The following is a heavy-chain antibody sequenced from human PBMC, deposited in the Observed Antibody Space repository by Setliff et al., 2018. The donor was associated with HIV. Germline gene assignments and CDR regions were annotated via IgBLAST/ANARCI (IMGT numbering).Heavy chain of an antibody. CDR2: IYPTDSDT. J-gene: IGHJ6*03. D-gene: IGHD2-2*01. CDR3: SRASDPSHRMPPTNYYYYMDV. Sequence: PGESLKISCKGSGYNFANYWLAWVRQVPGKGLEWMGIIYPTDSDTRYSPSFQGQVTISADTSISTAYLQWSSLKASDTAVYYCSRASDPSHRMPPTNYYYYMDVWGKGTKVTVSS. V-gene: IGHV5-51*01. CDR1: GYNFANYW.